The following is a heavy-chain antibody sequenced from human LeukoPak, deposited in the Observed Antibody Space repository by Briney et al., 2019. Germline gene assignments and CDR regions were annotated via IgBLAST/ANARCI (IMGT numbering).Heavy chain of an antibody. J-gene: IGHJ5*02. CDR2: IYTSGST. D-gene: IGHD6-13*01. CDR1: GGSISSGGYY. Sequence: SETLSLTCTVSGGSISSGGYYWSWIRQHPGKGLEWIGRIYTSGSTNYNPSLKSRVTMSVDTSKNQFSLKLSSVTAADTAVYYCARSIAAAGIGVWFDPWGQGTQVTVSS. CDR3: ARSIAAAGIGVWFDP. V-gene: IGHV4-61*02.